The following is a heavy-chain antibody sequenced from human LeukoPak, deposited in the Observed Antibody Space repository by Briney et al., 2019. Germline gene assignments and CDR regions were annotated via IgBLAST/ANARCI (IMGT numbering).Heavy chain of an antibody. CDR1: GFTFSSYS. CDR3: ARGLVGATGAYYFDY. J-gene: IGHJ4*02. D-gene: IGHD1-26*01. V-gene: IGHV3-21*01. Sequence: GGSLRLSCAASGFTFSSYSMNWVRQAPGKGLEWVSSISSSSSYIYYADSVKGRFTISRDNAKNSLYLQMNSLRADDTAVYYCARGLVGATGAYYFDYWGQGTLVTVSS. CDR2: ISSSSSYI.